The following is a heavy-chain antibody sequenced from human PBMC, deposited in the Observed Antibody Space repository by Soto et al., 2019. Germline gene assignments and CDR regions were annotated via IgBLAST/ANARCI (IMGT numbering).Heavy chain of an antibody. V-gene: IGHV4-31*02. CDR2: IFNSGTT. J-gene: IGHJ4*02. D-gene: IGHD1-26*01. CDR1: GASTVSHYH. CDR3: ALALGPTTGLDY. Sequence: QVQLQESGPGLVKPSQTLSLTCSVSGASTVSHYHWTWIRQPPGKGLEWMGYIFNSGTTFYNPSLTSRLSISMDTSGNHFSLELTSVTAADTAVYYCALALGPTTGLDYWGQGTLVTVSS.